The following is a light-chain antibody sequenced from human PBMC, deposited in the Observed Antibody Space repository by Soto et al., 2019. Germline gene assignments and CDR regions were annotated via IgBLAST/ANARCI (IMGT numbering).Light chain of an antibody. CDR3: QQYGSSRWT. CDR2: AAS. Sequence: EIVLTQSPGTLSLSPGERTTLCCRASQSVSSSYLAWYQQKPGQAPRLLIYAASSRATGIPDRFSGSGSGTDFTLTISRLEPEDFAVYYCQQYGSSRWTFSQGTKVEIK. CDR1: QSVSSSY. J-gene: IGKJ1*01. V-gene: IGKV3-20*01.